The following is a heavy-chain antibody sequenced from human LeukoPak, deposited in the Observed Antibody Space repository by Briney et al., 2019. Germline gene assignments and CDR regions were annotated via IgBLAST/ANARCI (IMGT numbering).Heavy chain of an antibody. CDR2: ISAYNGNT. CDR1: GYTFTSYG. Sequence: GASVKVSCKASGYTFTSYGISWVRQAPGQGLEWMGWISAYNGNTNYAQKLQGRVTMTTDTSTSTAYMELRSLRSDDTAVYYCARDHLTMVRGVISYWGQGTLVTVSS. J-gene: IGHJ4*02. D-gene: IGHD3-10*01. V-gene: IGHV1-18*01. CDR3: ARDHLTMVRGVISY.